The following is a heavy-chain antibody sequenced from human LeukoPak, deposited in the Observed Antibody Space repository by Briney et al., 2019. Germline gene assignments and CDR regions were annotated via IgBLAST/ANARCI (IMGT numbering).Heavy chain of an antibody. Sequence: GGSLRLSCTASGFIFRDYVMSWVRQAPGKGPEWVAAIWRTGDWTHYVDSVKGRFTISRDNSKNTLYLQMNSLRAEDTAVYYCARELGPGGRYFDWLLPFFYWGQGTLVTVSS. D-gene: IGHD3-9*01. CDR3: ARELGPGGRYFDWLLPFFY. CDR2: IWRTGDWT. J-gene: IGHJ4*02. CDR1: GFIFRDYV. V-gene: IGHV3-23*01.